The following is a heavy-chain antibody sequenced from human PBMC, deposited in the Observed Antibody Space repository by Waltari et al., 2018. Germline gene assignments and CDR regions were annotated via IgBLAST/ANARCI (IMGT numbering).Heavy chain of an antibody. CDR1: GYSISSGYY. D-gene: IGHD6-13*01. CDR2: IYHSGST. J-gene: IGHJ4*02. Sequence: QVQLQESGPGLVKPSETLSLTCAVSGYSISSGYYWGWIRQPPGKGLEWIGSIYHSGSTYYNPSLKSRVTISVDTSKNQFSLKLSSVTAADTAVYYCARACTYSSSWQPHIDYWGQGTLVTVSS. V-gene: IGHV4-38-2*01. CDR3: ARACTYSSSWQPHIDY.